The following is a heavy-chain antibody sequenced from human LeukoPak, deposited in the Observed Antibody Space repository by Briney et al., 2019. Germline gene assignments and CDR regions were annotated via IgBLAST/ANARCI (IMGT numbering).Heavy chain of an antibody. D-gene: IGHD1-26*01. V-gene: IGHV4-61*02. J-gene: IGHJ3*02. CDR2: IYTSGST. CDR3: ARVIVGATTDLAFDI. CDR1: GGSISSGSYY. Sequence: PSETLSLTCTVSGGSISSGSYYWSWIRQPAGKGLEWIGRIYTSGSTNYNPSLKSRVTISVDTSKNQFSLKLSSVTAADTAVYYCARVIVGATTDLAFDIWGQGTMVTVSS.